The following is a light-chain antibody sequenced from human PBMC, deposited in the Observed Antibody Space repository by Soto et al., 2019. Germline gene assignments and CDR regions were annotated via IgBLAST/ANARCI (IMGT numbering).Light chain of an antibody. CDR1: QSVSSSY. V-gene: IGKV3-20*01. CDR2: GSS. Sequence: EIVLTQSPGTLSLSPGERATLSCRASQSVSSSYLAWYQQKSGQAPRLLLYGSSSRATGVADRFSGSGSGTEFTLTIDRLEPEDFATYYCQQYGSSPRAFGQGTKVDIK. CDR3: QQYGSSPRA. J-gene: IGKJ1*01.